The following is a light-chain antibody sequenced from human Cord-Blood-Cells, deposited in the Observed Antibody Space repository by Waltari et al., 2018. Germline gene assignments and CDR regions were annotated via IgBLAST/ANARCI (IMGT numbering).Light chain of an antibody. V-gene: IGKV1-39*01. J-gene: IGKJ1*01. Sequence: DIKMTKSRSSLSASIGDRVTITCRASQGISSYLNWYQQKPGKAPKLLIYAASSLQSGVPSRFSGSGSGTDFTLTISILQPEDFATYYCQQSYSTPPTFGQGTKVEIK. CDR3: QQSYSTPPT. CDR1: QGISSY. CDR2: AAS.